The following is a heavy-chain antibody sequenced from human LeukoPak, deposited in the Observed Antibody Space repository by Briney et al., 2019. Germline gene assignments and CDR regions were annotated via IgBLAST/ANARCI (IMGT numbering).Heavy chain of an antibody. V-gene: IGHV4-34*01. CDR3: ARLVVRGVITTDYYFDY. CDR1: GGSFSGYY. J-gene: IGHJ4*02. D-gene: IGHD3-10*01. CDR2: VNHSGST. Sequence: SETLSLTCAGYGGSFSGYYWSWIRQPPGKGLEGIGEVNHSGSTNYNPSLKSRVTTSVDTSKNQFSLKLSSVTAADTAVYYCARLVVRGVITTDYYFDYWGQGTLVTVS.